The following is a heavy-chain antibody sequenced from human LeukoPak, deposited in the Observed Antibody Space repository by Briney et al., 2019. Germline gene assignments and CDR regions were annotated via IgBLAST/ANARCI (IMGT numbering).Heavy chain of an antibody. CDR2: FDPEDGET. J-gene: IGHJ4*02. CDR3: ATAPPCYPIWNYVWGSYRYAWVY. V-gene: IGHV1-24*01. CDR1: GYTLTELS. D-gene: IGHD3-16*02. Sequence: ASVKVSCKVSGYTLTELSMHWVRQAPGKGLEWMGGFDPEDGETIYAQKFQGRVTMTEDTSTDTAYMELSSLRSEDTAVYYCATAPPCYPIWNYVWGSYRYAWVYWGQGTLVTVSS.